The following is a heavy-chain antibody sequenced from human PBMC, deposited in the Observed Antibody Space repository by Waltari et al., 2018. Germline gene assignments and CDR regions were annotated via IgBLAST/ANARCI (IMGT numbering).Heavy chain of an antibody. CDR1: GYSLNSYW. CDR2: IYPADSDT. V-gene: IGHV5-51*01. J-gene: IGHJ4*02. Sequence: EVQLVQSGAEVKKPGESLKICCKCSGYSLNSYWIGWVRQMPGQGLEWMAIIYPADSDTRYSPSFQGHVTISADKSISTAYLQWSSLKASDTAMYYCARQDGIVVVTWGQGTLVTVSS. D-gene: IGHD3-22*01. CDR3: ARQDGIVVVT.